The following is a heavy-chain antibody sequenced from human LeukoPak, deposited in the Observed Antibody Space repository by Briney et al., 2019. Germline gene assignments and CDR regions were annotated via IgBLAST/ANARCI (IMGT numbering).Heavy chain of an antibody. J-gene: IGHJ3*01. D-gene: IGHD1-26*01. CDR3: ARSSRALCAFDF. V-gene: IGHV3-74*01. Sequence: PGGSLRLSCAASGFTFSGYGMHWVRQAPGKGLVWVSRITSDGSITTYADSVKGRFTISRDNAENTLCLQMNSLRAEDTALYYCARSSRALCAFDFWGRGSMVTVSS. CDR1: GFTFSGYG. CDR2: ITSDGSIT.